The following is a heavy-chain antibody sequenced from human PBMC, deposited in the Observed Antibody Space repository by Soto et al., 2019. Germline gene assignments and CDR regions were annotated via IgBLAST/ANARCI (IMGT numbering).Heavy chain of an antibody. CDR1: GGSFSGYY. CDR3: ARGRLAYSSNWYVGYNWFDP. V-gene: IGHV4-34*01. J-gene: IGHJ5*02. CDR2: INHSGST. Sequence: LSLTCAVYGGSFSGYYWSWIRQPPGKGLEWIGEINHSGSTNYNPSLKSRVTISVDTSKNQFSLKLSSVTAADTAVYYCARGRLAYSSNWYVGYNWFDPWGQGTLVTVSS. D-gene: IGHD6-13*01.